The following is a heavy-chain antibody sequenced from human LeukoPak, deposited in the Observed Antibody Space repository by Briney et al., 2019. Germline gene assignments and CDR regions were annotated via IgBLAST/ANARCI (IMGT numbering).Heavy chain of an antibody. CDR3: ARDAPSRSSSSGFDY. CDR1: GFTFSSYG. D-gene: IGHD6-6*01. CDR2: IWYDGSNK. V-gene: IGHV3-33*01. Sequence: GGSLRLSCAASGFTFSSYGMHWVRQAPGKGLEGVAVIWYDGSNKYYADSVKGRFTISRDNSKNTLYLQMNSLRAEDTAVYYCARDAPSRSSSSGFDYWGQGTLVTVSS. J-gene: IGHJ4*02.